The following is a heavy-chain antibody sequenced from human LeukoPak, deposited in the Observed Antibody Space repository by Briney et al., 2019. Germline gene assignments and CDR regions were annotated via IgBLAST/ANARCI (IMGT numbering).Heavy chain of an antibody. CDR3: ARGYTMAP. CDR2: FSYGGST. D-gene: IGHD3-10*01. CDR1: GYSISSGYF. V-gene: IGHV4-38-2*02. J-gene: IGHJ5*02. Sequence: SETLSLTCTVSGYSISSGYFWGWIRQPPGKGLEWIGSFSYGGSTYYNPSLKSRVTISVDTSKNRFSLKLSSVTPADTAVYYCARGYTMAPWGQGTLVTVSS.